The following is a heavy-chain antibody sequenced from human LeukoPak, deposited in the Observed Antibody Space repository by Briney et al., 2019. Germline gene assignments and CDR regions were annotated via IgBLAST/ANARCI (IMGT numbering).Heavy chain of an antibody. D-gene: IGHD2-8*01. Sequence: ASVKVSCKASGYTFTGYYMHWVRQAPGQGLEWMGWINPNSGGTNYAQKFQGRVTMTRDTSISTAYMELSGLMSDDTAVYYCARSAGRYCSIIPCSGEHGAFDMWGQGTMVTVSS. J-gene: IGHJ3*02. CDR1: GYTFTGYY. V-gene: IGHV1-2*02. CDR2: INPNSGGT. CDR3: ARSAGRYCSIIPCSGEHGAFDM.